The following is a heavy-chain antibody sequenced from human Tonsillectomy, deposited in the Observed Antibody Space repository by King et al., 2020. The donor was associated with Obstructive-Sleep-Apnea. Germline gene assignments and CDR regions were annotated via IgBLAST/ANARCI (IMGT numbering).Heavy chain of an antibody. CDR1: GFTFSNYA. V-gene: IGHV3-23*04. CDR3: ARDEPPLGMDA. Sequence: EVQLVESGGGLVQPGGSLRLSCVGSGFTFSNYAMSWVRQAPGKGLEWVSVIPGGGGRTYYADSVKGRFTISKDNSKNTLYLQMNSLRAEDTATYYCARDEPPLGMDAWGQGTTVTVSS. CDR2: IPGGGGRT. J-gene: IGHJ6*02.